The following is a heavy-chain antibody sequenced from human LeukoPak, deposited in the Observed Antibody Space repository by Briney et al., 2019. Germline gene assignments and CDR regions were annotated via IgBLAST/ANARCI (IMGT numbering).Heavy chain of an antibody. J-gene: IGHJ4*02. CDR3: ASGDIVVVPAAMDY. D-gene: IGHD2-2*01. CDR1: GGSISSSSYY. V-gene: IGHV4-39*01. CDR2: IYYSGST. Sequence: PSETLSLTCTVPGGSISSSSYYWGWIRQPPGKGLEWIGSIYYSGSTYYNPSLKSRVTISVDTSKNQFSLKLSSVTAADTAVYYCASGDIVVVPAAMDYWGQGTLVTVSS.